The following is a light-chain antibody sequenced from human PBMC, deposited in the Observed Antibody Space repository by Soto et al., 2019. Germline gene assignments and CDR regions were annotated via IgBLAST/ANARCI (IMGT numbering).Light chain of an antibody. CDR2: SNN. Sequence: QSVLTQPPSASGTPGQRVTISCSGSSSNIGSNTVNWSQQLPGTAPKLLIYSNNQLPSGVPDRFSGSKSGTSASLAISGLQSEDEDDYYCAARDDSLVFGGGTQLTVL. CDR1: SSNIGSNT. J-gene: IGLJ3*02. V-gene: IGLV1-44*01. CDR3: AARDDSLV.